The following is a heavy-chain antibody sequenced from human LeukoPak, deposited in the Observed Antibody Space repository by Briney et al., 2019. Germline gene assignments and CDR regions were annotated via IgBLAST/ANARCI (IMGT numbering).Heavy chain of an antibody. Sequence: SVKVSCKASGGTFSSYAISWVRQAPGQGLEWMGGIIPIFGTANYAQKFQGRVTITTDESTRTAYMELSSLRSEDTAVYYCARASSTTVTTKAFDIWGQGTMVTVSS. CDR2: IIPIFGTA. J-gene: IGHJ3*02. V-gene: IGHV1-69*05. CDR3: ARASSTTVTTKAFDI. D-gene: IGHD4-17*01. CDR1: GGTFSSYA.